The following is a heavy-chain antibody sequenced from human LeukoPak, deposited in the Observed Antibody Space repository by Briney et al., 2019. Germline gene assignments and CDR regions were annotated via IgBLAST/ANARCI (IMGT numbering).Heavy chain of an antibody. J-gene: IGHJ6*02. V-gene: IGHV1-8*01. D-gene: IGHD3-10*01. CDR2: MNPNSGNT. CDR1: GYTFTSYD. CDR3: ARTYYGSGSYYLGYYYYYGMDV. Sequence: ASMKVSCKASGYTFTSYDINWVRQATGQGLEWMGWMNPNSGNTGYAQKFQGRVTMTRNTSISTAYMELSSLRSEDTAVYYCARTYYGSGSYYLGYYYYYGMDVWGQGTTVTVSS.